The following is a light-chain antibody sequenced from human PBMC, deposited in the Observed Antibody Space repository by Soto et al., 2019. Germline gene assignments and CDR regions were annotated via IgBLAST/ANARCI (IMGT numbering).Light chain of an antibody. CDR2: DAS. V-gene: IGKV1-33*01. CDR1: QDISNY. Sequence: DIQMTQSPSSLSASVGDRVTITCQASQDISNYLNWYQQKPGKAPKLLIYDASNLETGVLSRFSGSGSGTDFTFTISSLQPEDIVTYYCQQYDNLPLTFGGGTKVEIK. CDR3: QQYDNLPLT. J-gene: IGKJ4*01.